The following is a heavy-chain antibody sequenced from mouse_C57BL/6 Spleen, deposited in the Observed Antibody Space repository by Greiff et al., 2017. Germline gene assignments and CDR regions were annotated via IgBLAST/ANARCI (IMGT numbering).Heavy chain of an antibody. V-gene: IGHV1-7*01. Sequence: QVQLKESGAELAKPGASVKLSCKASGYTFTSYWMHWVKQRPGQGLEWIGYINPSSGYTKYNQKFKDKATLTADKSTSTAYMQLSRLAYDDSADYYWASYYDGGAMDYWGQGTSVTVSS. CDR3: ASYYDGGAMDY. J-gene: IGHJ4*01. CDR1: GYTFTSYW. D-gene: IGHD1-1*01. CDR2: INPSSGYT.